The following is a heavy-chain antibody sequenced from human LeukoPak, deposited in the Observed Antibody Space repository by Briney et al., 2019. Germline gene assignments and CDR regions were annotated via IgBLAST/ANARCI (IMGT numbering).Heavy chain of an antibody. V-gene: IGHV4-34*01. CDR3: ARGGIFGVVKKIKNYFDY. D-gene: IGHD3-3*01. Sequence: PSETLSLTCAVYSGSFSDYYWSWIRQPPGKGLEWIGEINHSGSTNYNPSLKSRVTMSVDTSKNQFSLKLSSVTAADMAVYFCARGGIFGVVKKIKNYFDYWGQGTLVTVSS. J-gene: IGHJ4*02. CDR1: SGSFSDYY. CDR2: INHSGST.